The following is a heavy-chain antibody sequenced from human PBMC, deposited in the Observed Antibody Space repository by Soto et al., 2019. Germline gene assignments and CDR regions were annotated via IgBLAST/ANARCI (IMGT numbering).Heavy chain of an antibody. V-gene: IGHV3-30*18. D-gene: IGHD5-18*01. CDR2: ISLHVANK. Sequence: PGGSLTLSCAASGFTFTLYGMHWVRQAAGKGLEWVAVISLHVANKYYADSAKGRFTISRDNSKNSPYLQMNSLRAEDTAVYYCAKYNTALFSNYFYAIDAWGQGTTVTVSS. J-gene: IGHJ6*02. CDR1: GFTFTLYG. CDR3: AKYNTALFSNYFYAIDA.